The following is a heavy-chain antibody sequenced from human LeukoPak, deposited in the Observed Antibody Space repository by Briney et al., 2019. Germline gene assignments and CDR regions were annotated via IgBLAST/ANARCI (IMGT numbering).Heavy chain of an antibody. CDR3: ARAPEWLVRGFDY. V-gene: IGHV4-59*01. J-gene: IGHJ4*02. Sequence: SETLSLTCTVSGGSISSYYWSWIRQPPGKGLEWIGYIYYSGSTNYNPSLTSRVTISVDTSKNQFSLKLSSVTAADTAVYYCARAPEWLVRGFDYWGQGTLVTVSS. CDR2: IYYSGST. D-gene: IGHD6-19*01. CDR1: GGSISSYY.